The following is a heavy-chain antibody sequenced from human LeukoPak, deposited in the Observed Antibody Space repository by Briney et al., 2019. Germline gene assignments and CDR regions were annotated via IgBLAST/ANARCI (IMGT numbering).Heavy chain of an antibody. V-gene: IGHV3-30*02. CDR1: GFTFSSYG. CDR3: AKDLGYCSGGSCY. J-gene: IGHJ4*02. Sequence: QAGGSLRLSCAASGFTFSSYGMHWVRQAPGKGLEWVAFIRYDGSNKYYADSVKGRFTISRDNSKNTLYLQMSSLRAEDTAVYYCAKDLGYCSGGSCYWGQGTLVTVSS. CDR2: IRYDGSNK. D-gene: IGHD2-15*01.